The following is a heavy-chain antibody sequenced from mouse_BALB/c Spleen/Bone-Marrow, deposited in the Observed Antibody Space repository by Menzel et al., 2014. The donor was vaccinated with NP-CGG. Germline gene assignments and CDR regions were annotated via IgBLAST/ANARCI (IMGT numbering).Heavy chain of an antibody. J-gene: IGHJ3*01. V-gene: IGHV1S45*01. D-gene: IGHD1-2*01. CDR2: INPYNDYT. CDR3: AREDYGAWFPY. Sequence: DVQLVESGAELVRPGASVKISCKAFGYTFTNHHINWVKQRPGQGLDWIGYINPYNDYTSYNQKFKGKATLTVDKSSSTAYMELSSLTSEDSAVYFCAREDYGAWFPYWGQGTLVTVSA. CDR1: GYTFTNHH.